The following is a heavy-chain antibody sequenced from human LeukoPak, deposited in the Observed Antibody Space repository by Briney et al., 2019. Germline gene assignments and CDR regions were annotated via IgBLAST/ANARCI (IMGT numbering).Heavy chain of an antibody. D-gene: IGHD6-13*01. V-gene: IGHV7-4-1*02. J-gene: IGHJ4*02. CDR3: ARDSSYSSSWYGTVDY. CDR1: GYTFTSYA. CDR2: INTNTGNP. Sequence: GASVKVSCKDSGYTFTSYAMNWVRHAPGQRLEWMGWINTNTGNPTYAQGFTGRFVFSLDTSVSTAYLQISSLRSEDTAVYYCARDSSYSSSWYGTVDYWGQGTLVTVSS.